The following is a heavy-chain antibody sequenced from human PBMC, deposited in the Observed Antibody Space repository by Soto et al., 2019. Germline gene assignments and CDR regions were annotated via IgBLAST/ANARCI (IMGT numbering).Heavy chain of an antibody. CDR1: GFTVSSNY. Sequence: GGSLRLSCAASGFTVSSNYMSWVRQAPGKGLEWVSVIYSGGSTYYADSVEGRFTISRDNSKNTLYLQMNSLRAEDTAVYYCARDHRGLSYYDYVWGSYRPSYYYYGMDVWGQGTTVTVSS. D-gene: IGHD3-16*02. V-gene: IGHV3-53*01. CDR3: ARDHRGLSYYDYVWGSYRPSYYYYGMDV. J-gene: IGHJ6*02. CDR2: IYSGGST.